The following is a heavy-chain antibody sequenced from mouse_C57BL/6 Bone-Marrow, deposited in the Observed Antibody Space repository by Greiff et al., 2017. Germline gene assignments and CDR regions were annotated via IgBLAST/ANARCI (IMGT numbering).Heavy chain of an antibody. V-gene: IGHV5-9-1*02. J-gene: IGHJ1*03. Sequence: EVMLVESGEGLVKPGGSLKLSCAASGFTFSSYAMSWVRQTPEKRLEWVAYISSGADYIYYADPVKGRFTISRDNARNTLYLQMSSLKSEDTAMYYCTREGLYYYGSSWYFDVWGTGTTVTVSS. CDR3: TREGLYYYGSSWYFDV. CDR1: GFTFSSYA. D-gene: IGHD1-1*01. CDR2: ISSGADYI.